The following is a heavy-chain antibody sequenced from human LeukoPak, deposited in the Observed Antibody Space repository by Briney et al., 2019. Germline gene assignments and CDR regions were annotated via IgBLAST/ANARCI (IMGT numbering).Heavy chain of an antibody. CDR1: GGSISSSSYY. D-gene: IGHD6-19*01. CDR2: IYYSGST. V-gene: IGHV4-39*07. Sequence: SETLSLTCTVSGGSISSSSYYWGWIRQPPGKGLEWIGSIYYSGSTYYNPSLKSRVTISVDTSKNQFSLKLSSVTAADTAVYYCAREVVAGTVIDYWGQGTLVTVSS. CDR3: AREVVAGTVIDY. J-gene: IGHJ4*02.